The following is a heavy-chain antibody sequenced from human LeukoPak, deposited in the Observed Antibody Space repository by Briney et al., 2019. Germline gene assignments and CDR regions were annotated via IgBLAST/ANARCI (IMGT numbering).Heavy chain of an antibody. J-gene: IGHJ6*03. CDR3: ARVASSTSLYMDV. CDR2: IYYSGST. Sequence: PSETLSLTCTVSGGSIRSYYWSWIRQPPGKGLEWIGYIYYSGSTYYNPSLKSRVTISVDTSKNQFSLKLSSVTAADTAVYYCARVASSTSLYMDVWGKGTTVTVSS. D-gene: IGHD2-2*01. CDR1: GGSIRSYY. V-gene: IGHV4-30-4*08.